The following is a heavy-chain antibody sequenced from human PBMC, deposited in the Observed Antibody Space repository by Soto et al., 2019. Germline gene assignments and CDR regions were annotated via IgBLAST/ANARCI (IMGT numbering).Heavy chain of an antibody. V-gene: IGHV1-69*13. CDR3: ASTEYSSSSYYYYYGMDV. CDR2: IIPIFGTA. J-gene: IGHJ6*02. Sequence: SVKVSCKASGGTFSSYAISWVRQAPGQGLEWMGGIIPIFGTANYAQKFQGRVTITADESTSTAHMELSSLRSEDTAVYYCASTEYSSSSYYYYYGMDVWGQGTTVTVSS. D-gene: IGHD6-6*01. CDR1: GGTFSSYA.